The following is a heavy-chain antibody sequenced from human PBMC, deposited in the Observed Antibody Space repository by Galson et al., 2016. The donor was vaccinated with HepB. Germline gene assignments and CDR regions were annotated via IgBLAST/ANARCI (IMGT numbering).Heavy chain of an antibody. CDR1: GGSFSNYY. V-gene: IGHV4-34*01. CDR2: INHSGST. J-gene: IGHJ4*03. CDR3: ARGRPGTPPGNPTGMAV. Sequence: SETLSLTCAVYGGSFSNYYWSWIRQPPGKGLEWIGEINHSGSTNYNPSLKRRVTISVDASKNQFSLKRNSVTAADRAVYYCARGRPGTPPGNPTGMAVWGQGPRAPASS. D-gene: IGHD1-1*01.